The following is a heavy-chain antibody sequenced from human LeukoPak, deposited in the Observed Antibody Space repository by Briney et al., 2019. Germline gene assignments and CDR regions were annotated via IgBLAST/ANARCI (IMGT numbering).Heavy chain of an antibody. V-gene: IGHV3-30*18. CDR2: ISYDAYIK. J-gene: IGHJ4*02. CDR1: GFTFSNYG. D-gene: IGHD3-22*01. Sequence: HPGRSLRLSCAASGFTFSNYGIHWVRQAPGKGLEWVALISYDAYIKYYADSVKGRFTVSRDNSKNTVYLQVNSLRTEDTAVYYCAKDAYFDTLGYPEYWGQGTLVTVSS. CDR3: AKDAYFDTLGYPEY.